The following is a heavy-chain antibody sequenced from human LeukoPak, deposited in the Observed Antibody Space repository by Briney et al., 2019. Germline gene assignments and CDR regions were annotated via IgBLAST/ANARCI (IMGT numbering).Heavy chain of an antibody. J-gene: IGHJ3*02. V-gene: IGHV3-23*01. CDR3: AKDMIRRNGVSDPFDI. D-gene: IGHD5-24*01. Sequence: GGSLRLSCLASGFTFSDFAMNWVRQAPGKGPEWVSHIGGGDGVNTYYADSVKGRFTISRDNPKRTMYLQMTIRRADDAAVYVCAKDMIRRNGVSDPFDIWGQGTMVTVSS. CDR2: IGGGDGVNT. CDR1: GFTFSDFA.